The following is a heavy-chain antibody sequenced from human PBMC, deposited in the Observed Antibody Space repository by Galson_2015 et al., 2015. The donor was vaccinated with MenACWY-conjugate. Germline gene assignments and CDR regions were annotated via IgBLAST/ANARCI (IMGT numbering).Heavy chain of an antibody. D-gene: IGHD1-26*01. J-gene: IGHJ4*02. CDR3: ARDRVGASNFYYFDD. Sequence: SVKVSCKVSGGTFNTHALTWVRQAPGHGLEWMGGVIPIVGTPNYAQKFQGRLTISADDSTSSAYMELKNLTSDDTAVYYCARDRVGASNFYYFDDWGQGTVVSVSS. V-gene: IGHV1-69*13. CDR1: GGTFNTHA. CDR2: VIPIVGTP.